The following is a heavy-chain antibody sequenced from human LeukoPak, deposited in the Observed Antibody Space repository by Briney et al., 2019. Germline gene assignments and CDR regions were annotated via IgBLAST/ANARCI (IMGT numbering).Heavy chain of an antibody. V-gene: IGHV3-48*01. J-gene: IGHJ4*02. D-gene: IGHD3-22*01. CDR1: GFTFSSYS. CDR3: AREDYYDSSAYPSRGFDY. Sequence: TGGSLRLSCAASGFTFSSYSMNWVRQAPGKGLEWVSYISRDSRRIYEADSVKGRFTISRENARNSLFLQMNSLRVEDTAMYYCAREDYYDSSAYPSRGFDYWGQGTLVTVSS. CDR2: ISRDSRRI.